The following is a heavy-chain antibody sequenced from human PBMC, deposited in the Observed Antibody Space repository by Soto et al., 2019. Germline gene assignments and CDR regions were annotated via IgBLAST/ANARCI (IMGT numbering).Heavy chain of an antibody. CDR2: IIPVYGTP. V-gene: IGHV1-69*01. D-gene: IGHD2-15*01. CDR1: GGTFSNYA. Sequence: QVQLEQSGAEVKKPGSSLKVSCKATGGTFSNYAISWVRQAPGQGLDWMAGIIPVYGTPSYAQRFQDRVTIIADESTTTAYMEVHSLRSEDTTIYYCSLVTAYGMDVWGPGTTVIVSS. CDR3: SLVTAYGMDV. J-gene: IGHJ6*02.